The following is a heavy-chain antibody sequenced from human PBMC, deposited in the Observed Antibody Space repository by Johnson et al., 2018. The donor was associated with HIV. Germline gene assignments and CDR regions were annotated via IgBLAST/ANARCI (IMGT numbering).Heavy chain of an antibody. Sequence: QVQLVESGGGLVKPGGSLRLSCAASGFTFSDYYMSWIRQAPGKGLEWVSYITSSGSTVYYADSVKGRFTISRDNTKNSLYLQMNILSAEDTALYYCARAPEVRGVDAFDVWGQGTVVIVSS. CDR1: GFTFSDYY. J-gene: IGHJ3*01. V-gene: IGHV3-11*04. CDR2: ITSSGSTV. D-gene: IGHD3-10*01. CDR3: ARAPEVRGVDAFDV.